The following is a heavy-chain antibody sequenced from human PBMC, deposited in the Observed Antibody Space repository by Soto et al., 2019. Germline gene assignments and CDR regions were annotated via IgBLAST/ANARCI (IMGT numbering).Heavy chain of an antibody. CDR3: ARVPYYDFWSGYYSSYYYYGMDV. V-gene: IGHV4-34*01. D-gene: IGHD3-3*01. CDR2: INHSGST. J-gene: IGHJ6*02. Sequence: NPSETLSLTCAVYGGSFSGYYWSWIRQPPGKGLEWIGEINHSGSTNYNPSLKSRVTISVDTSKNQFSLKLSSVTAADTAVYYCARVPYYDFWSGYYSSYYYYGMDVWGQGTTVTVSS. CDR1: GGSFSGYY.